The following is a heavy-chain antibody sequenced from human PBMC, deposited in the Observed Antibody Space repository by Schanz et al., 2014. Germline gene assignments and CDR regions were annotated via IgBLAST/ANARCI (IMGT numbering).Heavy chain of an antibody. CDR1: GFTFADYY. CDR2: ISRDGTTS. Sequence: QVQLVESGGGLFKPGGSLRLSCAGSGFTFADYYMNWIRQAPGKGLEWLSYISRDGTTSYYADSVKGRFTISRDNAKNSLYLEMTSLRGEDTAVYYCARENLNWEAFDIWGQGTVVTVSS. D-gene: IGHD7-27*01. V-gene: IGHV3-11*01. CDR3: ARENLNWEAFDI. J-gene: IGHJ3*02.